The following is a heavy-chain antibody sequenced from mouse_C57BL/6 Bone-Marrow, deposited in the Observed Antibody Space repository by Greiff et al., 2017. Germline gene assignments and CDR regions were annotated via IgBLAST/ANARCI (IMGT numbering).Heavy chain of an antibody. CDR2: IYPRSGNT. J-gene: IGHJ1*03. CDR3: ARRRGYYYGSTWYCDV. D-gene: IGHD1-1*01. CDR1: GYTFTSYG. Sequence: VQLQQSGAELARPGASVKLSCKASGYTFTSYGISWVKQRTGQGLEWIGEIYPRSGNTYYNEKFKGKATLTADKSSSTAYMELRSLTSEDSAVYFCARRRGYYYGSTWYCDVWGTGTTVTVSS. V-gene: IGHV1-81*01.